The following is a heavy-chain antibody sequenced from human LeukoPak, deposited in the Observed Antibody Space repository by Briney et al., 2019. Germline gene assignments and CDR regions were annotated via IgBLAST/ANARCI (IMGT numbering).Heavy chain of an antibody. CDR3: ARASHQWELRLYGMDV. D-gene: IGHD1-26*01. CDR1: GFTFSSYS. Sequence: GGSLRLSCAASGFTFSSYSMNWVRQAPGKGLEWVSSISSSSSYIYYADSVKGRFTISRDNAKNSLYLQMNSLRAEDTAVYYCARASHQWELRLYGMDVWGQGTTVTVSS. J-gene: IGHJ6*02. CDR2: ISSSSSYI. V-gene: IGHV3-21*01.